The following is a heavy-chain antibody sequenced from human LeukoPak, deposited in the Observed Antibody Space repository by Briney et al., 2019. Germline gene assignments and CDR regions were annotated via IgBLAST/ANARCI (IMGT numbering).Heavy chain of an antibody. CDR1: GFTVSTNF. V-gene: IGHV3-53*01. Sequence: GGSLRLSCVVSGFTVSTNFMSWVRQAPGERLEWVSVIYSGGSTYYADSVKGRFTISRDNSKNTLYLQMNSLRTEDTAVYYCARTRVDTTTFDYFDYWGQGTLVTVSS. J-gene: IGHJ4*02. CDR3: ARTRVDTTTFDYFDY. D-gene: IGHD4-11*01. CDR2: IYSGGST.